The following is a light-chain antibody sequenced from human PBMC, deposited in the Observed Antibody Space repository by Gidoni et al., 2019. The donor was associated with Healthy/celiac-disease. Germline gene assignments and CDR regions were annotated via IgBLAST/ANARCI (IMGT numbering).Light chain of an antibody. V-gene: IGKV1-39*01. CDR1: QSISSY. CDR2: AAS. J-gene: IGKJ1*01. CDR3: QQGYSTPWT. Sequence: DTQMTQSPSSLSASVGDRFTITCRAKQSISSYLNWYQQKPGKAPKLLIYAASSLQSGVQSRFISSGSGTDYTVTISSLQPEDVSAYYCQQGYSTPWTFXQXTKVEIK.